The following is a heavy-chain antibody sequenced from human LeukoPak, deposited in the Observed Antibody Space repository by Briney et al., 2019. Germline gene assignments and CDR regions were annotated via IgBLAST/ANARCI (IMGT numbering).Heavy chain of an antibody. CDR1: GGSIGSSSYY. J-gene: IGHJ4*02. V-gene: IGHV4-39*01. D-gene: IGHD1-26*01. CDR2: IYYSGST. Sequence: SETLSLTCTVSGGSIGSSSYYWGWIRQPPGKGLEWIGSIYYSGSTYYNPSLKSRVTISVDTSKNQFSLKLSSVTAADTAVYYCAFLVGATRVWGQGTLVTVSS. CDR3: AFLVGATRV.